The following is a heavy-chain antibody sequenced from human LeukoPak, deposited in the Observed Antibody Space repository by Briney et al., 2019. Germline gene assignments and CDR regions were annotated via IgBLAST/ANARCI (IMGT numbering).Heavy chain of an antibody. CDR1: GFTVSYNY. Sequence: GGSLRLSCAASGFTVSYNYMNWVRQAPGKGLEWVSVIYSGGNTYYADSVKGRFTISRDNSKNTLYLQMNSLRSDDTAVYYCARDTVLMVYAIPARAFDIWGQGTMVTVSS. V-gene: IGHV3-53*05. CDR2: IYSGGNT. D-gene: IGHD2-8*01. J-gene: IGHJ3*02. CDR3: ARDTVLMVYAIPARAFDI.